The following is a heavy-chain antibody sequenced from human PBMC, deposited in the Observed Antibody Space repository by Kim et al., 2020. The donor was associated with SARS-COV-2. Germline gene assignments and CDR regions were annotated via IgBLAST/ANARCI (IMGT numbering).Heavy chain of an antibody. D-gene: IGHD5-12*01. CDR3: MKDYRGD. CDR1: GFTFSSYW. V-gene: IGHV3-7*04. CDR2: IKDDGSEK. J-gene: IGHJ4*02. Sequence: GGSLRLSCAASGFTFSSYWMSWVRQAPGKGPEWVANIKDDGSEKNYVDSVKGRFTISRDNTKNSLYLQMNSLRAEDAAVYYCMKDYRGDWGQGTLVTV.